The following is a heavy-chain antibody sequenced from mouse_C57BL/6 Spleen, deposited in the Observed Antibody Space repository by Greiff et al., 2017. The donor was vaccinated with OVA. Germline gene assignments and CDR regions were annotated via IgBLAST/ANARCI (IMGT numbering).Heavy chain of an antibody. V-gene: IGHV1-26*01. CDR2: INPNNGGT. J-gene: IGHJ4*01. CDR3: ASAMDY. Sequence: EVKLMQSGPELVKPGASVKISCKASGYTFTDYYMNWVKQSHGKSLEWIGDINPNNGGTSYNQKFKGKATLTVDKSSSTAYMELRSLTSEDSAVYYCASAMDYWGQGTSVTVSS. CDR1: GYTFTDYY.